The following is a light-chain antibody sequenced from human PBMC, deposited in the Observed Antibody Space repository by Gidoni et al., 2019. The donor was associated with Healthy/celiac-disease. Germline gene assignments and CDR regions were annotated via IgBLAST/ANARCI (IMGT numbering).Light chain of an antibody. Sequence: QSALTHPASVSGTPGQSITISCTGTSSDVGCYNYVSWYQQYPGKAPKLMIYEVSNRPSWVSNRFSGSKSGNTASLTISGLQAEDEADYYCSSYISSSNVVFGGGTKLTVL. CDR1: SSDVGCYNY. CDR2: EVS. V-gene: IGLV2-14*01. CDR3: SSYISSSNVV. J-gene: IGLJ2*01.